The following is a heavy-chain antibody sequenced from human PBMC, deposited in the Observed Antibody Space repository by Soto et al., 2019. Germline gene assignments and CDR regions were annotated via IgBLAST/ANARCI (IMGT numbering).Heavy chain of an antibody. CDR1: GYTFTSYA. D-gene: IGHD5-18*01. CDR3: AREEVDTAMVRYYYYGMDV. Sequence: ASVKVSCKASGYTFTSYAMHWVRQAPGQRLEWMGWINAGNGNTKYSQKFQGRVTITRDTSASTAYMELSSLRSEDTAVYYCAREEVDTAMVRYYYYGMDVWRQGTTVTVSS. J-gene: IGHJ6*02. V-gene: IGHV1-3*01. CDR2: INAGNGNT.